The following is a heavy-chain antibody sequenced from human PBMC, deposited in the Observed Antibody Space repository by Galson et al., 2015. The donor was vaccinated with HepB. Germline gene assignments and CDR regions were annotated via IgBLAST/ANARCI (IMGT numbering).Heavy chain of an antibody. V-gene: IGHV1-18*04. J-gene: IGHJ4*02. CDR1: GYTFTSYG. Sequence: SVKVSCKASGYTFTSYGISWVRQAPGQGLEWMGWISAYNGNTNYAQKLQGRVTMTTDTSTSTAYMELRSLRSDDTAVYYCARDTDPDYDILTGYSPGYWGQGTLVTVSS. D-gene: IGHD3-9*01. CDR3: ARDTDPDYDILTGYSPGY. CDR2: ISAYNGNT.